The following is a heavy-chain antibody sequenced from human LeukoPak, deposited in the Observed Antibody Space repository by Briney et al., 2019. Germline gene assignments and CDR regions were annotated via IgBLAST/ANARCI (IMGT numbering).Heavy chain of an antibody. CDR2: IYYSGST. CDR3: ARDLYDDGDYFDAFEI. V-gene: IGHV4-59*01. D-gene: IGHD4-17*01. J-gene: IGHJ3*02. Sequence: SETLSVTCTVSGGSISSDYWSWIRQPPGKGLEWIGYIYYSGSTNYNPSLKSRVTISVDTSKNQFSLKLSSVTAADTAVYYCARDLYDDGDYFDAFEIWGQGTMVTASS. CDR1: GGSISSDY.